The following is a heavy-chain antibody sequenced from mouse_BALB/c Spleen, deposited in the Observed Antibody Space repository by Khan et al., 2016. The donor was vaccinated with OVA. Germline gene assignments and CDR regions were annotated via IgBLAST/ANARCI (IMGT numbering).Heavy chain of an antibody. CDR3: ARRGLRWDFDY. J-gene: IGHJ2*01. Sequence: QVQLQQSGAELAKPGASVKMSCKASGYTFINYWILWVKQRPGQGLEWIGYINPSTGYTEYNQYFKDKATLTADKSSSTAYMQLSSLTSEDSAVYYCARRGLRWDFDYWSQGTTLTVSS. V-gene: IGHV1-7*01. D-gene: IGHD1-1*01. CDR1: GYTFINYW. CDR2: INPSTGYT.